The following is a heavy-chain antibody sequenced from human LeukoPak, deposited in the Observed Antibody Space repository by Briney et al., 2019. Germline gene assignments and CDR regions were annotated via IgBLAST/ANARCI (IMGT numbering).Heavy chain of an antibody. Sequence: ASVKVSCKASGYTSTSYGISWVRQAPGQGLEWMGWISAYNGNTNYAQKLQGRVTMTTDTSTSTAYMELRSLRSDDTAVYYCARDRRGRWLQFSPLDYWGQGTLVTVSS. J-gene: IGHJ4*02. CDR1: GYTSTSYG. V-gene: IGHV1-18*01. CDR2: ISAYNGNT. D-gene: IGHD5-24*01. CDR3: ARDRRGRWLQFSPLDY.